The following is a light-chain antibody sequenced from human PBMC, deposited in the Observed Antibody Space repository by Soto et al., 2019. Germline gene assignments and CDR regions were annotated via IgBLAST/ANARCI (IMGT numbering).Light chain of an antibody. CDR3: SSYRSTNSFYV. V-gene: IGLV2-14*01. CDR2: EVS. J-gene: IGLJ1*01. CDR1: ISDVGSYNY. Sequence: QSVLTQPASESGSPGQSITISCTGTISDVGSYNYVSWYQHHPGKAPKLMIYEVSNRPSRVSDRFSGSKSGNTASLTISGLQAEDEADYYCSSYRSTNSFYVFGTGTKVTVL.